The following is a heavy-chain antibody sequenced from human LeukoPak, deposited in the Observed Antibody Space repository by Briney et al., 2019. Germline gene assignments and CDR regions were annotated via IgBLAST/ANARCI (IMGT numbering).Heavy chain of an antibody. J-gene: IGHJ4*02. CDR1: GYTFTSYY. Sequence: RASVKVSCKASGYTFTSYYMHWVRQAPGQGLEWMGIINPSGSSKSYAQKFQGRVTMTRDTSTSTVYMELSSLRSEDTAVYYCARNGDYDILSGYYTSLDYWGQGTLVTVSS. D-gene: IGHD3-9*01. CDR3: ARNGDYDILSGYYTSLDY. CDR2: INPSGSSK. V-gene: IGHV1-46*01.